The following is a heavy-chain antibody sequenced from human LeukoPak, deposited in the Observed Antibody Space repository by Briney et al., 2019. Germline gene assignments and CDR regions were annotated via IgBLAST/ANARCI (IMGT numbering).Heavy chain of an antibody. Sequence: GGSLRLSCAASGFTFSSFPMHWVRQAPGKGLEWVAVISYDGTNKFYPDSVKGRFTISRDNSKNTLYLQMNSLRAEDTAVYYCARDTMVRGYWGQGTLVTVSS. CDR2: ISYDGTNK. V-gene: IGHV3-30*14. J-gene: IGHJ4*02. CDR1: GFTFSSFP. D-gene: IGHD3-10*01. CDR3: ARDTMVRGY.